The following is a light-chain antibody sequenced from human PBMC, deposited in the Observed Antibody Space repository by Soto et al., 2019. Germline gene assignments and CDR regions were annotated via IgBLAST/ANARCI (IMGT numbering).Light chain of an antibody. CDR3: CSYARSNTLVV. CDR1: SNDIGSYNL. CDR2: QGS. Sequence: QSVLTQPASVSGSPGQSITISCIGTSNDIGSYNLVSWYQQHPGKAPKLIIYQGSQRPSGISSRFSGSKSGNTASLTISGLQAEDEADYYCCSYARSNTLVVFGGGTKLTVL. J-gene: IGLJ2*01. V-gene: IGLV2-23*01.